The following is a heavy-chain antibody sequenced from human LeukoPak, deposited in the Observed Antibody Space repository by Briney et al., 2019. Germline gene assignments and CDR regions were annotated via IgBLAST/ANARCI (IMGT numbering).Heavy chain of an antibody. Sequence: PGGSLRLSCVASGFIFSDAWMTWVRQAPGKGLEWVGRIKRKADGGPADYAAPVKGRFTISRDDSKNTLYLQMNSLKIEDTAVYFCSTNQGLDSWGQGTKVTVSS. J-gene: IGHJ3*02. CDR1: GFIFSDAW. CDR3: STNQGLDS. V-gene: IGHV3-15*01. CDR2: IKRKADGGPA.